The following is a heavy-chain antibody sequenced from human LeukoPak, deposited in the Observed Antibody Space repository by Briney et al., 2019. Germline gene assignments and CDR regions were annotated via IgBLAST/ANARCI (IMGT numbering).Heavy chain of an antibody. CDR2: IYSGGGT. CDR3: ASPYGSGSYQPSLRYGMDV. V-gene: IGHV3-53*04. CDR1: GFTVSSNY. Sequence: GGSLRLSCAASGFTVSSNYMSWVRQAPGKGLEWVSVIYSGGGTYYADSVKGRFTISRHNSKNTLYLQMNSLRAEDTAVYYCASPYGSGSYQPSLRYGMDVWGQGTTVTVSS. D-gene: IGHD3-10*01. J-gene: IGHJ6*02.